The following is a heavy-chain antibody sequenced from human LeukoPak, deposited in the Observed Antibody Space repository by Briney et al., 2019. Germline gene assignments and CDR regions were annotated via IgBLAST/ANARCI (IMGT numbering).Heavy chain of an antibody. Sequence: ASVKVSCKASGYTFTGYYMHWVRQAPGQGLEWMGWINPNSGGTNYAQKFQGRVTVTRDTSISTAYMELSRLRSDDTAVYYCARAYGSGSYNWFDPWGQGTLVTVSS. V-gene: IGHV1-2*02. CDR1: GYTFTGYY. D-gene: IGHD3-10*01. CDR3: ARAYGSGSYNWFDP. J-gene: IGHJ5*02. CDR2: INPNSGGT.